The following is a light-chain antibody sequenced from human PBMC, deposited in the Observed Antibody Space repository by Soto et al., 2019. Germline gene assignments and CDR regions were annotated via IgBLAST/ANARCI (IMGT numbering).Light chain of an antibody. CDR2: GAS. J-gene: IGKJ2*02. CDR1: QSVRSNY. CDR3: QQYGRSPGT. Sequence: EIVLTQSPGTLSLSPGERATLSCRASQSVRSNYLAWYQQKVGQAPRVVIYGASSRATGIPDRFSGSGSGTDFTLTISRLEPEDFAVYYCQQYGRSPGTFGQGTKLEIK. V-gene: IGKV3-20*01.